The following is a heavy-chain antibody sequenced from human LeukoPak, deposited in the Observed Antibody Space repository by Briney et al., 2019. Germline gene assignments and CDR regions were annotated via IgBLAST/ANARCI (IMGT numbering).Heavy chain of an antibody. CDR1: SRSLGSSSNY. CDR3: AISSCKVVFGNCFVP. D-gene: IGHD2-15*01. J-gene: IGHJ5*02. Sequence: SETLSLTCTVSSRSLGSSSNYWGRLRQAPGRGREGLGNFYYCGNTFYNPSLKSRVTISVDTPKNQFSLKLRSVTAAGTAIYYCAISSCKVVFGNCFVPWGEGTLVTVPS. V-gene: IGHV4-39*01. CDR2: FYYCGNT.